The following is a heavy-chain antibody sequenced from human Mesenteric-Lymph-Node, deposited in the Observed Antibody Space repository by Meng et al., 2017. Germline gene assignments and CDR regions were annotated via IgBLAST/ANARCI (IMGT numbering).Heavy chain of an antibody. V-gene: IGHV3-73*01. J-gene: IGHJ4*02. CDR2: IRSRTNFYAT. Sequence: AAAGSTLSGATVHWVRQASGKGLEWVGRIRSRTNFYATAYAASLKDRFTISRDDSENTAYLQMNSLKTEDTAVYYCTTQQWLVLGFDLWGQGALVTVSS. CDR3: TTQQWLVLGFDL. D-gene: IGHD6-19*01. CDR1: GSTLSGAT.